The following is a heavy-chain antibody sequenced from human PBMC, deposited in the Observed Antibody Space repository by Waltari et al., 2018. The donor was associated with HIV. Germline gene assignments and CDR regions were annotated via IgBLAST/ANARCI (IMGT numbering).Heavy chain of an antibody. CDR3: ATGGYGSGSYYYYYGMDV. J-gene: IGHJ6*02. CDR1: GYTLTELS. Sequence: QVQLVQSGAEVKKPGASVKVSCKVSGYTLTELSMHWVRQAPGKGLEWMGGFDPEDGETIYAQKFQGRVTMTEDTSTDTAYMELSSLRSEDTAVYYYATGGYGSGSYYYYYGMDVWGQGTTVTVSS. D-gene: IGHD3-10*01. V-gene: IGHV1-24*01. CDR2: FDPEDGET.